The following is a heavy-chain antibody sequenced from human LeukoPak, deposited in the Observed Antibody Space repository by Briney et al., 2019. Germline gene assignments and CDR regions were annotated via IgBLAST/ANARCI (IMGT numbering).Heavy chain of an antibody. J-gene: IGHJ4*02. D-gene: IGHD4-17*01. CDR2: ISYDGSNK. V-gene: IGHV3-30*18. CDR1: GFTFSSYG. Sequence: PGGSLRLSCAASGFTFSSYGMHWVRQAPGKGLEWVAVISYDGSNKYYADSVKGRFTISRDNSKNTLYLQMNSPRAEDTAVYYCAKASGYGDSRTSLFDYWGQGTLVTVSS. CDR3: AKASGYGDSRTSLFDY.